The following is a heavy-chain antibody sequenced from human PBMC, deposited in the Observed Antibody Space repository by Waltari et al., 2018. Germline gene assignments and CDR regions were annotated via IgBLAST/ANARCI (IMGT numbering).Heavy chain of an antibody. CDR1: EGIFRSFS. CDR3: ASSPDSSRQFGVIWFDT. D-gene: IGHD2-2*01. CDR2: VLRAFGAR. V-gene: IGHV1-69*18. Sequence: QVQLVQSGAEVKKPGSSVKVSCQASEGIFRSFSISWVRPAPGQGLEWMGKVLRAFGARSYAQRSRDRLTITAAGSTSTVDMELRRLTSEDTATYYCASSPDSSRQFGVIWFDTWGQGSLVTVSS. J-gene: IGHJ5*02.